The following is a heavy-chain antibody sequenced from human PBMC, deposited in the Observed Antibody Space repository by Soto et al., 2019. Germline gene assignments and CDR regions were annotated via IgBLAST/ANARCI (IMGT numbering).Heavy chain of an antibody. CDR3: ARGISGRSAADYFDP. D-gene: IGHD6-25*01. V-gene: IGHV5-51*01. Sequence: GESRKMSGQGSGYSFSNYWIGWVRQMPGKGLEWMGIIHLGDSDTRYSPSFQGRVTISADMSISTAYLRWRSLKASDTAIYYCARGISGRSAADYFDPWGQGTLVTVSS. CDR2: IHLGDSDT. J-gene: IGHJ5*02. CDR1: GYSFSNYW.